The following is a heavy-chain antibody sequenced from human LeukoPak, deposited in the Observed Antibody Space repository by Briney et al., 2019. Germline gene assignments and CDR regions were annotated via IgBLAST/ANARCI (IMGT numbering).Heavy chain of an antibody. CDR2: IYTSGST. D-gene: IGHD3-10*01. CDR1: GGSISSGSYY. V-gene: IGHV4-61*02. J-gene: IGHJ4*02. CDR3: ARVSGFGDPFDY. Sequence: SETLSLTCTVSGGSISSGSYYWSWIRQPAGKGLEWIGRIYTSGSTNYNPSLKSRVTISVDRSKNQFSLKLTSVAAADTAVYYCARVSGFGDPFDYWGQGTLVTVSS.